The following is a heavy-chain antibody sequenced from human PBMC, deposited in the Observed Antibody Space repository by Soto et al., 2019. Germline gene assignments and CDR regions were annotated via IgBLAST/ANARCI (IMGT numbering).Heavy chain of an antibody. CDR3: ARGRYGDY. CDR2: IRAHNGNT. V-gene: IGHV1-18*01. J-gene: IGHJ4*02. Sequence: QVHLVQSGAEVKKPGASVKVSCKGSGYDFTTYGITWVRQAPGQGLERTGWIRAHNGNTNDAQKPQGRVTVTRDPSTSTAYTELSSQRSDDKDVYYGARGRYGDYWGQGALVTVSS. D-gene: IGHD1-1*01. CDR1: GYDFTTYG.